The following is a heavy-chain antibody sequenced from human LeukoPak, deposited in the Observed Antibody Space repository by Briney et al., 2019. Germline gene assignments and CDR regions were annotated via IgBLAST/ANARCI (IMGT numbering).Heavy chain of an antibody. V-gene: IGHV3-7*03. J-gene: IGHJ4*02. CDR2: IKKDGSET. Sequence: WVRHVPGXXREWXANIKKDGSETYYVDSVKGRFTISRDNAKNSLYLQMNSLRAEDTAMYYCARGRYSGTTYYFDYWGLGTLVTVSS. CDR3: ARGRYSGTTYYFDY. D-gene: IGHD5-12*01.